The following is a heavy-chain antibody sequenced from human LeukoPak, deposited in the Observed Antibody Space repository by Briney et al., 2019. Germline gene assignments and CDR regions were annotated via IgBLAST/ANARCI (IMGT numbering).Heavy chain of an antibody. D-gene: IGHD1-26*01. CDR3: ARDDSGSYQDIYFEY. J-gene: IGHJ4*02. V-gene: IGHV1-8*02. CDR2: MNPNSGNT. Sequence: ASVKVSCKASGYTFTGYYMHWVRQATGQGLEWMGWMNPNSGNTGYAQKFQGRVTMTRNTSISTAYMELSSLRSEDTAVYYCARDDSGSYQDIYFEYWGQGTLVTVSS. CDR1: GYTFTGYY.